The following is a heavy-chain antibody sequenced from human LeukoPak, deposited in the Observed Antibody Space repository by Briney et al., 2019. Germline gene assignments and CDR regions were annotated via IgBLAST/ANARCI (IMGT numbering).Heavy chain of an antibody. CDR1: GFTFSSYA. CDR2: ISGSGGST. D-gene: IGHD5-24*01. CDR3: ARRGHEMATTPFDY. Sequence: GGSLRLSCAASGFTFSSYAMSWVRQAPGKGLEWVSAISGSGGSTYYADSVKGRFTISRDNAKNSLFLQMNSLRAEDTAVYYCARRGHEMATTPFDYWGQGTLVTVSS. V-gene: IGHV3-23*01. J-gene: IGHJ4*02.